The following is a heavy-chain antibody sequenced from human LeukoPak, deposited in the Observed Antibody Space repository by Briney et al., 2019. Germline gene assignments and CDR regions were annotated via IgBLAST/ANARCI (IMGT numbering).Heavy chain of an antibody. CDR3: AREKEDYYGMDV. V-gene: IGHV3-53*01. CDR1: GFTFSSYA. CDR2: IYSGGST. Sequence: GGSLRLSCAASGFTFSSYAMSWVRQAPGKGLEWVSIIYSGGSTYYADSVKGRFTISRDNSKNTLYLQMNSLRAADTAVYYCAREKEDYYGMDVWGQGTTVTVSS. J-gene: IGHJ6*02.